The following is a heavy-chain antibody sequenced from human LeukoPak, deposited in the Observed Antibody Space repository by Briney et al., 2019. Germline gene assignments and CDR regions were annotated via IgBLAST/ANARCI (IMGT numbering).Heavy chain of an antibody. CDR2: INPNSGGT. V-gene: IGHV1-2*02. D-gene: IGHD4-17*01. CDR3: ARDDVTTGGAIDY. J-gene: IGHJ4*02. Sequence: ASVKVSCKASGYTFTGYYMHGVRQAPGQGLEWMGWINPNSGGTNYAQKFQGRVTMTRDTSISTAYMELSRLRSDDTAVYYCARDDVTTGGAIDYWGQGNLVTVSS. CDR1: GYTFTGYY.